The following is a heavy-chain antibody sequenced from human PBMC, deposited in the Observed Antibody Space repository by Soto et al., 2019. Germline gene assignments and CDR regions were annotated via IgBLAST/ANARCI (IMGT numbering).Heavy chain of an antibody. CDR3: TTDPRESHYYYGMDV. CDR2: ITDTGGDT. V-gene: IGHV3-23*01. J-gene: IGHJ6*02. CDR1: GFTFSSYA. D-gene: IGHD1-26*01. Sequence: GGSLRLSCAASGFTFSSYAMSWVRQAPGRGLEWVTAITDTGGDTYYADSVKGRFTISRDNSKNTLYLQMNSLKTEDTAVYYCTTDPRESHYYYGMDVWGQGTTVTVSS.